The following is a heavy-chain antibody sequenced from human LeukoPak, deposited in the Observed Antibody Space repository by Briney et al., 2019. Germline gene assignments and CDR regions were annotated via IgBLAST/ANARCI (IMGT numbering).Heavy chain of an antibody. V-gene: IGHV3-21*01. CDR3: ARVTNYFYYMDV. CDR1: GFTFITFG. Sequence: PGGSLRLSCAASGFTFITFGMNWVRQAPGKGLEWVSSISSGSSSIHYADSVKGRFTISRDNAENSLYLDMDNLRAEDTAIYFCARVTNYFYYMDVWGQGTTVTVSS. D-gene: IGHD3-10*01. CDR2: ISSGSSSI. J-gene: IGHJ6*03.